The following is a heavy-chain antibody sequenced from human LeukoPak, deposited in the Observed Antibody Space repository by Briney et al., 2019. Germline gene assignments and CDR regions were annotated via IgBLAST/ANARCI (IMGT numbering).Heavy chain of an antibody. V-gene: IGHV3-33*01. D-gene: IGHD2-15*01. J-gene: IGHJ4*02. CDR2: IWYDGSNK. CDR1: GFSFSSYG. CDR3: ARATWDS. Sequence: QAGGSLRLSCAASGFSFSSYGMHWVRQAPGKGLEWVAVIWYDGSNKYYADSVKGRFTISRDNSKNTMYLQMNSLRAEDTAVYYCARATWDSWGQGALVTVSS.